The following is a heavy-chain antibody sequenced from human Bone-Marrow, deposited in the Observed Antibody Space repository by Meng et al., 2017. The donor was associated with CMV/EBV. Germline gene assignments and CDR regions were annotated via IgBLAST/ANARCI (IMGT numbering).Heavy chain of an antibody. CDR3: ARVTVGYGSERWDY. Sequence: ASVKVSCKASGGTFSSYTISWVRQAPGQGLEWMGWINPNSGGTNYAQKFRGRVTMTRETSISTAYMELSRLRSDDTAVYYCARVTVGYGSERWDYWGQGTLVTVSS. J-gene: IGHJ4*02. D-gene: IGHD4-17*01. CDR1: GGTFSSYT. V-gene: IGHV1-2*02. CDR2: INPNSGGT.